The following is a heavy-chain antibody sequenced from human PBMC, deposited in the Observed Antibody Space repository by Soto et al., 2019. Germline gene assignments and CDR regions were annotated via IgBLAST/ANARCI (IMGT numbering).Heavy chain of an antibody. Sequence: SETLSLTCTVSGGSISSGDYYWSWIRQPPGKGLEWIGYIYYSGSTYYNPSLKSRVTISVDTSKNQFSLKLSSVTAADTAVYYCARDRQQQLVELDYWGQGTLVTVSS. J-gene: IGHJ4*02. CDR2: IYYSGST. CDR3: ARDRQQQLVELDY. V-gene: IGHV4-30-4*01. CDR1: GGSISSGDYY. D-gene: IGHD6-13*01.